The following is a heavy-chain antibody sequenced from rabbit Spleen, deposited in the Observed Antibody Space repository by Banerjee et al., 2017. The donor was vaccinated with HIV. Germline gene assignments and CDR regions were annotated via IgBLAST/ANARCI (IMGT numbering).Heavy chain of an antibody. CDR3: ARDTGSSFSSYGMDL. Sequence: QSLEESGGDLVKPGASLTLTCTASGFSFSSSYYMCWVRQAPGKGLEWVACAYAGSSGSTYSATWAKGRFTISKTSSTTVTLQMTSLTVADTATYFCARDTGSSFSSYGMDLWGPGTLVTVS. D-gene: IGHD8-1*01. CDR2: AYAGSSGST. CDR1: GFSFSSSYY. J-gene: IGHJ6*01. V-gene: IGHV1S40*01.